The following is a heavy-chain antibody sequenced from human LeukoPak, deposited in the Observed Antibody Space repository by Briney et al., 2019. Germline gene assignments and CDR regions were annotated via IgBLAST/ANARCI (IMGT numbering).Heavy chain of an antibody. CDR1: GGSISSWY. V-gene: IGHV4-59*12. J-gene: IGHJ5*02. CDR2: IYDSGST. CDR3: ARDGGFRLNWFDP. Sequence: PSETLSLTCTVSGGSISSWYWSWIRQPPGKGLEWIGHIYDSGSTNYNPSLKSRVTISVDTSKNQFSLKLSSVTAADTAVYYCARDGGFRLNWFDPWGQGTLVTVSS. D-gene: IGHD3-16*01.